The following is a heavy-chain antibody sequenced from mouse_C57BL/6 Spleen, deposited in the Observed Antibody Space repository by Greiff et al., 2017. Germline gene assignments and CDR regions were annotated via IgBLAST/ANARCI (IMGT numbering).Heavy chain of an antibody. D-gene: IGHD2-2*01. CDR1: GFSLTSYG. CDR3: AKGGLVTDFDY. J-gene: IGHJ2*01. CDR2: IWSGGST. V-gene: IGHV2-4*01. Sequence: VQRVESGPGLVQPSQSLSITCTVSGFSLTSYGVHWVRQPPGKGLEWLGVIWSGGSTDYNAAFISRLSISKDNSKSQVFFKMNSLQADDTAIYYCAKGGLVTDFDYWGQGTTLTVSS.